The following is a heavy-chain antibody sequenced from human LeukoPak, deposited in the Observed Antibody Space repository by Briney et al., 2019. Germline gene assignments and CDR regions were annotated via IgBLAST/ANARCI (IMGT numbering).Heavy chain of an antibody. CDR3: ARHQPDSSGYLIYFDY. D-gene: IGHD3-22*01. Sequence: PSETLSLTCTVSGGSINSSSYYWGWIRQPPGKGLEWIGSIYYSGSTYYNPSLKSRVTISVDTSKNQFSLKLSSVTAADTAVYYCARHQPDSSGYLIYFDYWGQGTLVTVSS. J-gene: IGHJ4*02. V-gene: IGHV4-39*01. CDR2: IYYSGST. CDR1: GGSINSSSYY.